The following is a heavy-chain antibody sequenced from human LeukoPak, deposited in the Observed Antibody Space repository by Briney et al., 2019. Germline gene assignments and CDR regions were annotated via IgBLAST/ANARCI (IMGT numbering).Heavy chain of an antibody. V-gene: IGHV3-11*01. D-gene: IGHD3-22*01. CDR1: GFTFSDYY. CDR3: ARHSSGYFRLDY. J-gene: IGHJ4*02. CDR2: ISSSGDSI. Sequence: GGSLRLSCAASGFTFSDYYVSWIRQAPGKGLEWVSYISSSGDSIYYADSVKGRFTISRDNAKNSLYLQMNSLRAEDTAVYYCARHSSGYFRLDYWGQGTLVTVSS.